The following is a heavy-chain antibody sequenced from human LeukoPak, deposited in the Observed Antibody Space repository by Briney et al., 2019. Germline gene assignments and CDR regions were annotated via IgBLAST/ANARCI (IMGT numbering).Heavy chain of an antibody. D-gene: IGHD1-26*01. CDR1: GFILSSYA. V-gene: IGHV3-23*01. CDR3: AKRGWDLVVY. J-gene: IGHJ4*02. Sequence: GGSLRLSCAASGFILSSYAMSWVRQAPGKGLEWVSAISTSGGSTYYADSVKGRFTISRDNSKNTLYLQMNGLRAEDTAVYYCAKRGWDLVVYWGQGTLVTVSS. CDR2: ISTSGGST.